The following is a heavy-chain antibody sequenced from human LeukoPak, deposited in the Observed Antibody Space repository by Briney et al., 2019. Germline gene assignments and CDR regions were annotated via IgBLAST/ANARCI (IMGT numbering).Heavy chain of an antibody. D-gene: IGHD2-8*01. V-gene: IGHV3-74*03. CDR2: MSTDGSST. J-gene: IGHJ4*02. CDR1: GFTFSSYW. Sequence: GGSLRLSCAASGFTFSSYWMHWVRQAPGKGLVWVSSMSTDGSSTTYAESVRGRFTISRDNAKNTLYLQMNSLRAEDTAVYYCARGAHVLMVYAPFDYWGQGTLVTVSS. CDR3: ARGAHVLMVYAPFDY.